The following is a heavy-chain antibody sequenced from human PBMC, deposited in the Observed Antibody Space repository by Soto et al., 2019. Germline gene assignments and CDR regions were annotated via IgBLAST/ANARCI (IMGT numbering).Heavy chain of an antibody. CDR1: SGSISSSNW. D-gene: IGHD6-19*01. CDR2: IYHSGST. Sequence: SETLSLTCAVSSGSISSSNWWSWVRQPPGKGLEWIGEIYHSGSTNYNPSLKSRVTISVDKSKNQFSLKLSSVTAADTAVYYCARAPQQWLVRVGYYYYYMDVWGKGTTVTVSS. CDR3: ARAPQQWLVRVGYYYYYMDV. V-gene: IGHV4-4*02. J-gene: IGHJ6*03.